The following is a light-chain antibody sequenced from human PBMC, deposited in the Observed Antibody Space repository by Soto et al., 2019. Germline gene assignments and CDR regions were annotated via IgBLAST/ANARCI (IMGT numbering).Light chain of an antibody. CDR1: RYINTF. CDR2: AAS. Sequence: DIQMTRSPSTESAYISDVATISCRASRYINTFLNWYQHKPGKAPKLLIYAASSLQSGVPSRFSGSGSGTNFTLAFTRLQTEDSATFSCQQSYSTPRTFGQGTKVDIK. V-gene: IGKV1-39*01. J-gene: IGKJ1*01. CDR3: QQSYSTPRT.